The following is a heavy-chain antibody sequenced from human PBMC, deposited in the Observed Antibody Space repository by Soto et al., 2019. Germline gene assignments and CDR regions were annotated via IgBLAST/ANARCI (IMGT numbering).Heavy chain of an antibody. CDR2: INHSGST. J-gene: IGHJ6*02. CDR1: GGSFSGYY. CDR3: ARVWGGWSGYYYDYYGMDV. D-gene: IGHD3-3*01. V-gene: IGHV4-34*01. Sequence: SETLSLTCAVYGGSFSGYYWGWIRQPPGKGLEWIGEINHSGSTNYNPSLKSRVTISVDTSKNQFSLKLSSVTAADTAVYYCARVWGGWSGYYYDYYGMDVWGQGTTVTVSS.